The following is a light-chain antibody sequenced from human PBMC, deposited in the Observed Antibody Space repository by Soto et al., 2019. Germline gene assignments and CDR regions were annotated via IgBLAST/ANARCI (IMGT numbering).Light chain of an antibody. CDR1: QSVGND. V-gene: IGKV3-11*01. J-gene: IGKJ4*01. Sequence: EIVLTQSPATLYLSPGERATLSCRASQSVGNDLLWYHQKRGQAPRLLIYSASNRATGITARFSGSGSVTDFTLTISSLAPEDFALYYCQQRSNWPPTFGGGTKVEIK. CDR3: QQRSNWPPT. CDR2: SAS.